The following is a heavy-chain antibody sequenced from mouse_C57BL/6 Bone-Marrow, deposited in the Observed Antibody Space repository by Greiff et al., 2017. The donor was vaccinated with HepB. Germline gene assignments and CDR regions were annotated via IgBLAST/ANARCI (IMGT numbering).Heavy chain of an antibody. CDR3: ARFGSSYAMDY. CDR1: GYTFTSYW. D-gene: IGHD1-1*01. Sequence: VQLQQPGAELVRPGTSVKLSCKASGYTFTSYWMHRVKQRPGQGLEWIGVIDPSDSYTNYNQKFKGKATLTVDTSSSTAYMQLSSLTSEDSAVYYCARFGSSYAMDYWGQGTSVTVSS. J-gene: IGHJ4*01. CDR2: IDPSDSYT. V-gene: IGHV1-59*01.